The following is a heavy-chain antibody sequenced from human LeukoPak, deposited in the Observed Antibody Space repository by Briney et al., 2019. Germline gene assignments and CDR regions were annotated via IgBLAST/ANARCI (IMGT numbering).Heavy chain of an antibody. CDR3: ALLGGKFDP. CDR1: GFTFSSYD. V-gene: IGHV3-30*02. CDR2: IRYDGSYT. Sequence: GGSLRLSCEASGFTFSSYDMHWVRQAPGKGLEWVAFIRYDGSYTYYADSVKGRFTISRDNVKNSLYLQMNSLRVEDTAVYYCALLGGKFDPWGQGTLVTISS. J-gene: IGHJ5*02. D-gene: IGHD1-14*01.